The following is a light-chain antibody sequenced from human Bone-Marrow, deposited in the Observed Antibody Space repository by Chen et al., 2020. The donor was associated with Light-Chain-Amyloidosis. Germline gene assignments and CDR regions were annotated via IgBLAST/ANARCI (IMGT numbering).Light chain of an antibody. CDR1: SSDVGGDNH. CDR3: SSYTITNTLV. CDR2: EVT. V-gene: IGLV2-14*01. J-gene: IGLJ1*01. Sequence: QSALTQPDPVSGSPGQSITVSCTGTSSDVGGDNHVSWYQQPPDKTTKLMIYEVTNRPSWLPDRFSGSKSDNTASLTISGLQTEDEADYFCSSYTITNTLVFGSGTRVTVL.